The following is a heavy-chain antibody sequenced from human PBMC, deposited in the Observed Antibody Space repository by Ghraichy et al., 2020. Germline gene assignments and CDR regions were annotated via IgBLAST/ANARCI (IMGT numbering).Heavy chain of an antibody. CDR3: ASIAVAGTGAFDI. V-gene: IGHV3-30*02. J-gene: IGHJ3*02. Sequence: GGSLRLSCAASGFTFSSYGMHWVRQAPGKGLEWVAFIRYDGSNKYYADSVKGRFTISRDNSKNTLYLQMNSLRAEDTAVYYCASIAVAGTGAFDIWGQGTMVTVSS. D-gene: IGHD6-19*01. CDR2: IRYDGSNK. CDR1: GFTFSSYG.